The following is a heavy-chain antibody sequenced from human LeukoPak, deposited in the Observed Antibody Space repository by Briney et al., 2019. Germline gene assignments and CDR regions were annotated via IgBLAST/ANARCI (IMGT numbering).Heavy chain of an antibody. Sequence: PGGSLRLSCAASGYTFSRMHWVRQCPGKGLVWVSRINEDGSSTSYAESVRGRFTISRDNAKNTLYLQMNSLRAEDAAVYYCTTDTFGARDSWGQGTLVTVSS. J-gene: IGHJ4*02. D-gene: IGHD3-10*01. CDR2: INEDGSST. CDR1: GYTFSR. V-gene: IGHV3-74*01. CDR3: TTDTFGARDS.